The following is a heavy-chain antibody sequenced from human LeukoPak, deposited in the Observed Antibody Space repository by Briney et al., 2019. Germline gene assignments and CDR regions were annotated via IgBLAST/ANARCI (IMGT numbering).Heavy chain of an antibody. J-gene: IGHJ4*02. Sequence: SETLSLTCTVSGGSISSHYWSWIRQPPGKGLEWIGYIYYSGSTNYNPSLKSRVTISVDTSKNQFSLKLSSVTAADTAVYYCARLAVAGTYFDYWGQGTLVTVSS. D-gene: IGHD6-19*01. V-gene: IGHV4-59*08. CDR1: GGSISSHY. CDR2: IYYSGST. CDR3: ARLAVAGTYFDY.